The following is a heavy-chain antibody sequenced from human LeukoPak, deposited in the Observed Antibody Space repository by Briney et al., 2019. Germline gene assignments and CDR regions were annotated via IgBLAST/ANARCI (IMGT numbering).Heavy chain of an antibody. D-gene: IGHD5-18*01. V-gene: IGHV3-23*01. CDR3: AIEGYSYGYGMDV. CDR2: ISGSGGST. Sequence: GGSLRLSCEGSGFTFSNYAMIWVRQAPGKGLEWVSAISGSGGSTFYADAVTGRFTISRDNSKNTFYLQMNSLRAEDTAVHYCAIEGYSYGYGMDVWGQGTTVTVSS. CDR1: GFTFSNYA. J-gene: IGHJ6*02.